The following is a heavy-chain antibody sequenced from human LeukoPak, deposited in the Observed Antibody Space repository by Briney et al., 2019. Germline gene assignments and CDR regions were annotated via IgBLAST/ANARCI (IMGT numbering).Heavy chain of an antibody. Sequence: PGRSLRLSCAASGFTFSSYATHWVRQAPGKGLEWVAVISYDGSNKYYADSVKGRFTISRDNSKNTLYLQMNSLRAEDTAVYYCAREMVAAVPPSRVALDIWGQGTMVTVSS. J-gene: IGHJ3*02. V-gene: IGHV3-30-3*01. D-gene: IGHD6-13*01. CDR3: AREMVAAVPPSRVALDI. CDR1: GFTFSSYA. CDR2: ISYDGSNK.